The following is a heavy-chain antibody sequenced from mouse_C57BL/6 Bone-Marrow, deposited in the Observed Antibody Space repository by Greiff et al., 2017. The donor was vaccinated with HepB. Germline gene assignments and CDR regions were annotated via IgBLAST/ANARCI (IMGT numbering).Heavy chain of an antibody. D-gene: IGHD1-1*01. J-gene: IGHJ2*01. V-gene: IGHV1-61*01. CDR1: GYTFTSYW. CDR3: ARGGTTTVVAPYFDY. CDR2: IYPSDSET. Sequence: QVQLQQPGAELMRPGSSVKLSCKASGYTFTSYWMDWVKQRPGQGLEWIGNIYPSDSETHYNQKFKDKATLTVDKSSSTAYMQLSSLTSEDSAVYYCARGGTTTVVAPYFDYWGQGTTLTVSS.